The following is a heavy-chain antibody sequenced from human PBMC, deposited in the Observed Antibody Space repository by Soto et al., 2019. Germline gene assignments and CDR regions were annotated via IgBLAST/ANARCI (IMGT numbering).Heavy chain of an antibody. V-gene: IGHV4-31*03. CDR3: ARVGYGDYGLDP. CDR1: GGSISGGGYY. J-gene: IGHJ5*02. D-gene: IGHD4-17*01. Sequence: QVRLQESGPGLVKPSQTLSLTCTVSGGSISGGGYYWSWIRQSPGKGLEWIGYIYHSGSTYYNPSLKSRVTISVDTSKNQFSLKLSSVTAADTAAYYCARVGYGDYGLDPWGQGTLVTVSS. CDR2: IYHSGST.